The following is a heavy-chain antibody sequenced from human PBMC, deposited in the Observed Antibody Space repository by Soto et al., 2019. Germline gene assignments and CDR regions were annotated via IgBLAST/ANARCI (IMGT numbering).Heavy chain of an antibody. CDR2: ISYDGNNK. J-gene: IGHJ3*01. V-gene: IGHV3-30-3*01. CDR3: ASGSYCSTRGNCNLAQSPGGF. D-gene: IGHD2-2*01. CDR1: GFTFSRYA. Sequence: QVQLVESGGGVVQPGRSLRLSCAVSGFTFSRYAMHWVRQAPGKGLEWLALISYDGNNKYFADSVEGRFTVSRDNSKNTLYLEMNSLRPEDTALYYCASGSYCSTRGNCNLAQSPGGFWGQGTLVTVSS.